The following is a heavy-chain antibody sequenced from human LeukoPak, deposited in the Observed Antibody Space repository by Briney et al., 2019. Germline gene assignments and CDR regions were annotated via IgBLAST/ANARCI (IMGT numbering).Heavy chain of an antibody. V-gene: IGHV3-53*01. J-gene: IGHJ4*02. CDR1: GFTVNSYY. D-gene: IGHD3-22*01. Sequence: GGSLRLSCAASGFTVNSYYMSWVRQAPGKGLEWVSLIYGDGSTSYADSVKGRFTISRDNSKKTLSLQMNSLRAEDTAMYYCARGGSGYYWAFDCWGQGTLVTVSS. CDR2: IYGDGST. CDR3: ARGGSGYYWAFDC.